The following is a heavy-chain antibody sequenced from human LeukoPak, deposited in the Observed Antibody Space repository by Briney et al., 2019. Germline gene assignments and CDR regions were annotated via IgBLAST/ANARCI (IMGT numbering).Heavy chain of an antibody. J-gene: IGHJ4*02. CDR1: GGSISSYS. Sequence: SETLSLTYTVSGGSISSYSWSWIRQPPGKGLEWIGYIYYSGSTNYNPSLKSRVTISVDTSKNQFSLKLSSVTAADTAVYYCARYAWLQFRSFDYWGQGTLVTVSS. V-gene: IGHV4-59*01. D-gene: IGHD5-24*01. CDR3: ARYAWLQFRSFDY. CDR2: IYYSGST.